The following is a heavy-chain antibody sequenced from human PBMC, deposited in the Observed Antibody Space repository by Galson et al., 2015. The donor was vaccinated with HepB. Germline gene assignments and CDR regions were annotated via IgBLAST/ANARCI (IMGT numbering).Heavy chain of an antibody. CDR1: GYTLTELS. CDR2: FESEDGGP. J-gene: IGHJ3*01. Sequence: SVKVSCKVSGYTLTELSMHWVRQAPGKGLEWMGTFESEDGGPLYAQQFQGRVTMTQDAATVTAYMELSSLTSDDTAVYYCATTLGWKASNLWGQGTVVTVSS. D-gene: IGHD7-27*01. V-gene: IGHV1-24*01. CDR3: ATTLGWKASNL.